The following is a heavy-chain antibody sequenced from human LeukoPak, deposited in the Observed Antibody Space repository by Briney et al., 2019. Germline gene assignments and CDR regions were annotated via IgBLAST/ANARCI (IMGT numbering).Heavy chain of an antibody. D-gene: IGHD1-26*01. CDR3: ARLEGGRFYYMDV. CDR2: INPSGDNT. Sequence: ASVKVSCKASGYTFTNNFMHWVRQAPGQGLEWMGIINPSGDNTWYAQKFQGRVTMTRDMATSTDYMEVSSLKASDSAIYYCARLEGGRFYYMDVWGKGTTVTVSS. CDR1: GYTFTNNF. V-gene: IGHV1-46*01. J-gene: IGHJ6*03.